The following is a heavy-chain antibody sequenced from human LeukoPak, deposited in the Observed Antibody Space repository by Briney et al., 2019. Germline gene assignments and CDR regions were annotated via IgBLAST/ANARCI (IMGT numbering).Heavy chain of an antibody. CDR2: IIPIFGTA. CDR3: ARITSGYYYGSGAYYFDY. D-gene: IGHD3-10*01. CDR1: GGTFSSHA. J-gene: IGHJ4*02. V-gene: IGHV1-69*13. Sequence: SVKVSCKASGGTFSSHAISWVRQAPGQGLEWMGGIIPIFGTANYAQKFQGRVTITADESTSTAYMELSSLRSEDTAVYYCARITSGYYYGSGAYYFDYWGQGTLVTVSS.